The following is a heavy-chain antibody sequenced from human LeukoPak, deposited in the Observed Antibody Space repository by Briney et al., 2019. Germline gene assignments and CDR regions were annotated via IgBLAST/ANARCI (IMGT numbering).Heavy chain of an antibody. Sequence: SETLSLTCTVSGGSVDNGSYYWGWIRQSPGKGLEWIGSIYYSGDTYYNPSLKSRVTISVDTSKNQFSLKLSSVTAADTAVYYCARNKGGWAFDYWGQGTLVTVSS. CDR1: GGSVDNGSYY. CDR3: ARNKGGWAFDY. CDR2: IYYSGDT. J-gene: IGHJ4*02. V-gene: IGHV4-39*07. D-gene: IGHD6-19*01.